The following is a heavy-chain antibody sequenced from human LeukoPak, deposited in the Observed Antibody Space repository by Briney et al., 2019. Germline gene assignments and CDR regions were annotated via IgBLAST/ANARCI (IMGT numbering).Heavy chain of an antibody. Sequence: ASVKVSCKASGYTFTDYYMYWVRQAPGQGLEWMGWINPNSGGTNFAQKFRGRVTMTRDTSISTAYMELSGLTSDDTAVYYCGRDRKTTVTTSNGHYGMDVCGQGTTVTVSS. J-gene: IGHJ6*02. V-gene: IGHV1-2*02. CDR3: GRDRKTTVTTSNGHYGMDV. CDR2: INPNSGGT. D-gene: IGHD4-17*01. CDR1: GYTFTDYY.